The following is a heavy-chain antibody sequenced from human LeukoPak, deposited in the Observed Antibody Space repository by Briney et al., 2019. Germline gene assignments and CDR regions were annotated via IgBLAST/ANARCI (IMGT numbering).Heavy chain of an antibody. D-gene: IGHD3-10*01. CDR2: IYYSGST. V-gene: IGHV4-59*01. CDR1: GGSISSYY. J-gene: IGHJ5*02. Sequence: PSETLSLTCTVSGGSISSYYWSWIRQPPGKGLEWIWYIYYSGSTNYNPSLKSRVTISVDTSKNQFSLKLSSVTAADTAVYCCARDYYFGGNWFDPWGQGTLVTVSS. CDR3: ARDYYFGGNWFDP.